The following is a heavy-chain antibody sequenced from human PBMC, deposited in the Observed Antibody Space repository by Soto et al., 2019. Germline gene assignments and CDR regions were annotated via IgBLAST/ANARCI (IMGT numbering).Heavy chain of an antibody. CDR1: GFTFSSYA. CDR2: ISSNGGST. CDR3: ARKGRGYCSGGSCYLDY. Sequence: EVQLVESGGGLVQPGGSLRLSCAASGFTFSSYAMHWVRQAPGKGLEYVSAISSNGGSTYYANSVKGRFTISRDNSKNTLYLQMGSLRAEDMAVYYYARKGRGYCSGGSCYLDYWGQGTLVTVSS. D-gene: IGHD2-15*01. V-gene: IGHV3-64*01. J-gene: IGHJ4*02.